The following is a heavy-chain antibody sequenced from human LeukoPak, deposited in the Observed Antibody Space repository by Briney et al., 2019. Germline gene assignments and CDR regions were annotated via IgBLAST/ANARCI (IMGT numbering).Heavy chain of an antibody. D-gene: IGHD3-10*01. CDR3: ARDHEYYYGSGSYYPGECDY. CDR2: INPSGGST. V-gene: IGHV1-46*01. Sequence: ASVKVSCKASGYTFTSYYMHWVRQAPGQGLEWMGIINPSGGSTSYAQKFQGRVTMTRDTSTSTVYMELSSLRSEDTAVYYCARDHEYYYGSGSYYPGECDYWGQGTLVTVST. J-gene: IGHJ4*02. CDR1: GYTFTSYY.